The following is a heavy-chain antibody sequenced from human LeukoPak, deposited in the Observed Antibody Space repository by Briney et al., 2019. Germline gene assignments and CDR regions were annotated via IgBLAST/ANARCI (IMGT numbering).Heavy chain of an antibody. CDR3: ARRSSGWVFDP. D-gene: IGHD6-19*01. V-gene: IGHV4-34*01. J-gene: IGHJ5*02. CDR2: INHSGST. CDR1: GGSFSGYY. Sequence: SETLSLICAVYGGSFSGYYWSWIRQPPGKGLEWIGEINHSGSTNYNPSLKSRVTISVDTSKNQFSLKLSSVTAADTAVYYCARRSSGWVFDPWGQGTLVTVSS.